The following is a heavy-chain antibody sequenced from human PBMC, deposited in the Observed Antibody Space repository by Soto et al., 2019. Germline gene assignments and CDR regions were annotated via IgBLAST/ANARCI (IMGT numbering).Heavy chain of an antibody. J-gene: IGHJ6*03. V-gene: IGHV4-59*08. D-gene: IGHD5-12*01. Sequence: SETLSLTCTVSGGSISSYYWSWIRQPPGKGLEWIGYIYYSGSTNYNPSLKSRVTISVDTSKNQFSLKLSSVTAADTAVYYCARQDGVATIFPSPNYYYYYMDVWGKGTTVTVSS. CDR2: IYYSGST. CDR1: GGSISSYY. CDR3: ARQDGVATIFPSPNYYYYYMDV.